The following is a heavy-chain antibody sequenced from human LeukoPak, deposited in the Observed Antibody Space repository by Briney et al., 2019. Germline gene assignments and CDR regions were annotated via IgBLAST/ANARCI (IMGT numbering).Heavy chain of an antibody. D-gene: IGHD3-22*01. J-gene: IGHJ4*02. CDR2: ISAYNGNT. CDR3: ARVNEFYYDSSPEVH. CDR1: GYTFTSYG. V-gene: IGHV1-18*01. Sequence: ASVKVSCKASGYTFTSYGITWVRQAPGQGLEWMGWISAYNGNTNYPQKLQDRVTMTTDTSTNIAYMELRSLRSDDTAMYFCARVNEFYYDSSPEVHWGQGTLVTVSS.